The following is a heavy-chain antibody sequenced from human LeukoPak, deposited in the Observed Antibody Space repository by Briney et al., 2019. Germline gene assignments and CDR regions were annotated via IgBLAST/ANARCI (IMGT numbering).Heavy chain of an antibody. J-gene: IGHJ6*03. V-gene: IGHV4-61*01. CDR2: IYYSGST. CDR1: GGSVSSGSYY. D-gene: IGHD3-3*01. Sequence: SETLSLTCTVSGGSVSSGSYYWSWIRQPPGKGLEWIGYIYYSGSTNYNPSLKSRVTISVDTSKNQFSLKLSSVTAADTAVYYCARGPYDFWSGYGLWYYYMDVWGKGTTVTVSS. CDR3: ARGPYDFWSGYGLWYYYMDV.